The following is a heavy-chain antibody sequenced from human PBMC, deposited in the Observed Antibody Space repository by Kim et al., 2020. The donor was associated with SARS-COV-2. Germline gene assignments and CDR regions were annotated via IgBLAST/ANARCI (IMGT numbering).Heavy chain of an antibody. V-gene: IGHV3-23*01. J-gene: IGHJ4*02. Sequence: GGSLRLSCAASGFTFGTYAMSWVRQAPGKGLEWVSGTSASGGSTYYAESVKGRFTISRDNSKNTLYLQMNSLRAEDTAVYYCAKSRGHTNEAADNWGQGTLVTVSS. CDR2: TSASGGST. CDR3: AKSRGHTNEAADN. CDR1: GFTFGTYA. D-gene: IGHD5-18*01.